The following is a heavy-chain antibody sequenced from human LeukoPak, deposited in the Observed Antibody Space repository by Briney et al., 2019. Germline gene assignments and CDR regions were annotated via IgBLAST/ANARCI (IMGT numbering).Heavy chain of an antibody. D-gene: IGHD5-18*01. CDR3: ARGTSGRYSYGFGSYYYYGMDV. J-gene: IGHJ6*02. CDR1: GGSFSGYY. CDR2: INHSGST. V-gene: IGHV4-34*01. Sequence: ETLSLTCAVYGGSFSGYYWSWIRQPPGKGLEWIGEINHSGSTNYNPSLKSRVTISVDTSKNQFSLKLSSVTAADTAVYYCARGTSGRYSYGFGSYYYYGMDVWGQGTTVTVSS.